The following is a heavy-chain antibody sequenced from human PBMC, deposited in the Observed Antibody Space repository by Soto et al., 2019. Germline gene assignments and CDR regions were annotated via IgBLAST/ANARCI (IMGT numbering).Heavy chain of an antibody. D-gene: IGHD3-10*01. Sequence: EVQLVESGGGLVKPGGSLRLSCAASGFTFSNAWMSWVRQAPGKGLEWVGRIKSKTDGGTTDYAAPVKGRFTISRDDSKNTRYLQMNSLKTVDTAVYYCTTGSAMVRGVYYYYFMDVWGKGTTVTVSS. J-gene: IGHJ6*03. CDR3: TTGSAMVRGVYYYYFMDV. CDR1: GFTFSNAW. CDR2: IKSKTDGGTT. V-gene: IGHV3-15*01.